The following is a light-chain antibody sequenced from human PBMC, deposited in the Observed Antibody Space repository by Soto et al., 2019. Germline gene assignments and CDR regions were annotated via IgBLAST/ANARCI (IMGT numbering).Light chain of an antibody. Sequence: EIVMTQSPSTLSVSAGERATLSCRASQSVSINLAWYQQKPGQAPRLLIYGASSRATGIPARFSGSGSGTEFTLTISSLQSEDSEVYFCQQYNNWPRTFGQGTKVDIK. V-gene: IGKV3-15*01. CDR1: QSVSIN. J-gene: IGKJ1*01. CDR2: GAS. CDR3: QQYNNWPRT.